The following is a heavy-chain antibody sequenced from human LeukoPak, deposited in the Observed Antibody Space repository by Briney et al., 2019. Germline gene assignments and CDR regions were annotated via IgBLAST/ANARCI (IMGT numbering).Heavy chain of an antibody. CDR3: ARDYTGYFP. CDR2: IKTDGSEK. Sequence: GSLRLSCEASGFTFSSYWMSWVRQAPGKGLEWVANIKTDGSEKYYVDSVKGRFTISRDNAKNSLYLQMNSLRAEDTAVYYCARDYTGYFPWGQGTLVIVSS. D-gene: IGHD3-9*01. CDR1: GFTFSSYW. J-gene: IGHJ5*02. V-gene: IGHV3-7*03.